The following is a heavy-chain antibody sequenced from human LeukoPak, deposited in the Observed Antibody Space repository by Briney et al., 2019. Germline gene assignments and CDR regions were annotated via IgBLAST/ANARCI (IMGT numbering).Heavy chain of an antibody. CDR2: ICPGDSDT. Sequence: GESLKISCKGSGYSFTDYWIAWVRQMPGKGLEWMGSICPGDSDTRYSPSFQGQVTFSADKSISTAYLQWSSLRASDTAIYYCARQCCRGASPGFDPWGQGTLVTVSS. CDR3: ARQCCRGASPGFDP. J-gene: IGHJ5*02. V-gene: IGHV5-51*01. CDR1: GYSFTDYW. D-gene: IGHD3-10*01.